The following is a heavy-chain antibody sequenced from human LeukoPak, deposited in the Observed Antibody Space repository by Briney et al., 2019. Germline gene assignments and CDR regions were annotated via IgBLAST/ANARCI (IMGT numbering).Heavy chain of an antibody. CDR1: GGSISSSSYY. Sequence: PSETLSLTCTVSGGSISSSSYYWGWIRQPPGKGLEWIGSIYYSGSTYYNPSLKSRVTISVDTSKNQFSLKLSSVTAADTAVYYCARQGQYYGSGSYRPLVSKGFDPWGQGTLVTVSS. V-gene: IGHV4-39*01. J-gene: IGHJ5*02. CDR3: ARQGQYYGSGSYRPLVSKGFDP. D-gene: IGHD3-10*01. CDR2: IYYSGST.